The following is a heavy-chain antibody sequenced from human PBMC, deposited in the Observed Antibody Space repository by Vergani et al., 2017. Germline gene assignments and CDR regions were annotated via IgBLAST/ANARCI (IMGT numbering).Heavy chain of an antibody. CDR3: ARGSPVVTEVGFHI. Sequence: QVQLQESGPGLVKPSQTLSLTCTVSGGSISSGGYYWSWIRQHPGKGLEWIGYIYYSGSTYYNPSLKSRVTISVDTSKNQFSLKLSSVTAADTAVYYCARGSPVVTEVGFHIWGQGTMVTVSS. J-gene: IGHJ3*02. CDR2: IYYSGST. V-gene: IGHV4-31*03. D-gene: IGHD4-23*01. CDR1: GGSISSGGYY.